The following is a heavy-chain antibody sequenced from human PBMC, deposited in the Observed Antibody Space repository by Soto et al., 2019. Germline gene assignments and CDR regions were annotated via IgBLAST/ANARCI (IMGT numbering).Heavy chain of an antibody. D-gene: IGHD5-18*01. CDR2: TYYRSKWYN. CDR3: ARDTAMAEGYYYYDTDV. V-gene: IGHV6-1*01. J-gene: IGHJ6*03. CDR1: GDSLVWNTAA. Sequence: LTLTCTISGDSLVWNTAAWDWIRQSPSRGLEWLGRTYYRSKWYNDYAVSVKSRITINPDTSKNQCSLQLNSVTPEDTAVYYCARDTAMAEGYYYYDTDVWGKGTTVTGSS.